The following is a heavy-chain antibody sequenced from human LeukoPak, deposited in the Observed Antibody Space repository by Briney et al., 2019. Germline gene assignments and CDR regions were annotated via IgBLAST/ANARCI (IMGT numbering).Heavy chain of an antibody. CDR1: GFTFSTYN. CDR2: ISSSSSTI. V-gene: IGHV3-48*02. Sequence: GGSLRLSCAASGFTFSTYNMNWVRQAPGKGLEWVSYISSSSSTIYYADSVKGRFTISRDNAKNSLYLQMNSLRDEDTAVYYCARGIAVADTGFFDYWGQGTLVTVSS. J-gene: IGHJ4*02. D-gene: IGHD6-19*01. CDR3: ARGIAVADTGFFDY.